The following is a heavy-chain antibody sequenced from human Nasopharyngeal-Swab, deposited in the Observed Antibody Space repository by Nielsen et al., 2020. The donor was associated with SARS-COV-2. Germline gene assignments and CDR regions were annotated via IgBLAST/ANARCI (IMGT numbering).Heavy chain of an antibody. Sequence: SVKVSCKASGGTFSSYAISWVQQAPGQGLEWMGGIIPIFGTANYTQKFQGRVTITADESTSTAYMELSSLRSEDTAVYYCARADYYDSSGYYEYYYYMDVWGKGTTVTVSS. CDR3: ARADYYDSSGYYEYYYYMDV. J-gene: IGHJ6*03. V-gene: IGHV1-69*13. CDR1: GGTFSSYA. CDR2: IIPIFGTA. D-gene: IGHD3-22*01.